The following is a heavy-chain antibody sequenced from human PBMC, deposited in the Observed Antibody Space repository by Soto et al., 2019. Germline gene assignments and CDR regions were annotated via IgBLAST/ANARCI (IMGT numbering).Heavy chain of an antibody. D-gene: IGHD2-21*02. CDR2: IIPIFGTA. Sequence: ASWKVSCKASVGTFSSYAISWVRQAPGQGLEWMGGIIPIFGTANYAQKFQGRVTITADESTSTAYMELSSLRSEDTAVYYCAKDPLLTDCLRGRHLMDVWGQGTTVT. J-gene: IGHJ6*01. CDR3: AKDPLLTDCLRGRHLMDV. CDR1: VGTFSSYA. V-gene: IGHV1-69*13.